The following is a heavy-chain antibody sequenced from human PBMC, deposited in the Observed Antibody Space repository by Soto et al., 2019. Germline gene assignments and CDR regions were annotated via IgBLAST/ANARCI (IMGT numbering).Heavy chain of an antibody. CDR2: IYHSGST. Sequence: SETLSLTCAVSGVTISSGGNSWSWIRQPPGKGLEWIGYIYHSGSTYYDPSLKSRVTISVDRSKNQFSLTLSSVTAADTAVYYCARAGGLGAVAVDYWGQGTLVTVSS. CDR1: GVTISSGGNS. D-gene: IGHD6-19*01. CDR3: ARAGGLGAVAVDY. J-gene: IGHJ4*02. V-gene: IGHV4-30-2*01.